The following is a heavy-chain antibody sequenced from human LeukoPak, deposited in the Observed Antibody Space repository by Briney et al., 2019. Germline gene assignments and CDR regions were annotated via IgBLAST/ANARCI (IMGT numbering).Heavy chain of an antibody. Sequence: PSETLSLTSTVSGGSISSYYWSWIRQPAGKGLEWIGRIYTSGSTNYNPSLKSRVTMSVDTSKNQFSLKLSSVTAADTAVYYCARENYDILTGYPHFDCWGQGTLVTVSS. V-gene: IGHV4-4*07. CDR3: ARENYDILTGYPHFDC. D-gene: IGHD3-9*01. J-gene: IGHJ4*02. CDR1: GGSISSYY. CDR2: IYTSGST.